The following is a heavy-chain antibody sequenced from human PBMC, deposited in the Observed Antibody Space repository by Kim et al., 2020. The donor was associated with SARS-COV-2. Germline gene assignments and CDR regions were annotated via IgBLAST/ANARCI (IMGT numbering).Heavy chain of an antibody. Sequence: GESLKISCKGSGYSFTSYWISWVRQMPGKGLEWMGRIDPSDSYTNYSPSFQGHVTISADKSISTAYLQWSSLKASDTAMYYCARRRSYYYDSSGIGGEFDPWGQGTLVTVSS. D-gene: IGHD3-22*01. V-gene: IGHV5-10-1*01. CDR1: GYSFTSYW. CDR3: ARRRSYYYDSSGIGGEFDP. CDR2: IDPSDSYT. J-gene: IGHJ5*02.